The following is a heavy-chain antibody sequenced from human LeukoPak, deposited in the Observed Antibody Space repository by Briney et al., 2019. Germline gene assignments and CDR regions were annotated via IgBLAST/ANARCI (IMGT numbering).Heavy chain of an antibody. J-gene: IGHJ4*02. CDR3: AKNSFYDFWSGYHFDY. CDR2: ISGSGGST. V-gene: IGHV3-23*01. Sequence: PGGSLRLSCAASGFTFSSYAMSWVRQAPGKGLEWVSAISGSGGSTYYADSVKGRFTISRDNSKNTLYLQMNSLRAEDTAVYYCAKNSFYDFWSGYHFDYWGQGTLVTVSS. CDR1: GFTFSSYA. D-gene: IGHD3-3*01.